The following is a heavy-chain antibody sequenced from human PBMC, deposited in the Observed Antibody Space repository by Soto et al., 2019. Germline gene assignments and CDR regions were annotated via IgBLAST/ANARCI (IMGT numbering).Heavy chain of an antibody. CDR2: IYYTGST. V-gene: IGHV4-30-4*01. Sequence: QVRLQESGPGLVKPSQTLSLTCTVSGGSISSGEYFWSWVRQPPGKALEWIGYIYYTGSTSYNPSRKSRITMSVDTSKNQLSLKVSSVTAADTAVYFCARDDGYYRLYDYWGQGTLVTVSS. J-gene: IGHJ4*02. CDR3: ARDDGYYRLYDY. D-gene: IGHD3-3*01. CDR1: GGSISSGEYF.